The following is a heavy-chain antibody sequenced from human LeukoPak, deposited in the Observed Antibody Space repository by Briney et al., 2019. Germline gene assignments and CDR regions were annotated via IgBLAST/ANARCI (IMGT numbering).Heavy chain of an antibody. Sequence: PGGSLRLSCAASGLTIRSYWMYWARQAPGEGLVWVSRINPDGSTTDYADSVRGRFTISRDNAKNTFYLQMNSLRAEDTAVYYCVRDRGSTLVDVWGKGTTVTVSS. J-gene: IGHJ6*04. D-gene: IGHD6-6*01. CDR2: INPDGSTT. CDR1: GLTIRSYW. V-gene: IGHV3-74*01. CDR3: VRDRGSTLVDV.